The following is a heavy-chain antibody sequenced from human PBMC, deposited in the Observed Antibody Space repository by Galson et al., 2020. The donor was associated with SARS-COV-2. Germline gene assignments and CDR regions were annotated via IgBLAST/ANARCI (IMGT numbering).Heavy chain of an antibody. CDR3: AKVGSRSYAGIDY. Sequence: RRSLSLSCPPSGFTFSSYGMHCVRQAPGNGLEWVAVISYDGSNKYYADSVKGRFTLSRDNSKNTVYLQMNSLRAEDTSIYYCAKVGSRSYAGIDYWGQGTLVTVSS. CDR2: ISYDGSNK. J-gene: IGHJ4*02. D-gene: IGHD6-19*01. CDR1: GFTFSSYG. V-gene: IGHV3-30*18.